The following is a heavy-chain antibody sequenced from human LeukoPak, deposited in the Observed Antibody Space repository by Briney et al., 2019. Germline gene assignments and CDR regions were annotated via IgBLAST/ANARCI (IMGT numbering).Heavy chain of an antibody. V-gene: IGHV4-34*01. CDR2: INHSGST. Sequence: SETLSLTCAVYGGSFSGYYWSWLRQPPGKGLEWIGEINHSGSTNYNPSLKSRVTISVDTSKNQFSLKLSSVTAADTAVYYCASSPTYDSSGYQPFDYWGQGTLVTVSS. J-gene: IGHJ4*02. CDR1: GGSFSGYY. CDR3: ASSPTYDSSGYQPFDY. D-gene: IGHD3-22*01.